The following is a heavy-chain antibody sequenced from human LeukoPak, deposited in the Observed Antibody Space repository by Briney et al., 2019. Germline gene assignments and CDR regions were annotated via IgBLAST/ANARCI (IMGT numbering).Heavy chain of an antibody. Sequence: ASVKVSCKASGYTFSGYYMNSVRQAPGQGLEWMGWLHPHSDDTNYAQKFQGRVTMTRDTSISTAYMELSSLRSDDTAMYYCAMSTKIPSAICDYWGQGTLVTVSS. J-gene: IGHJ4*02. CDR3: AMSTKIPSAICDY. D-gene: IGHD2-21*02. CDR2: LHPHSDDT. V-gene: IGHV1-2*02. CDR1: GYTFSGYY.